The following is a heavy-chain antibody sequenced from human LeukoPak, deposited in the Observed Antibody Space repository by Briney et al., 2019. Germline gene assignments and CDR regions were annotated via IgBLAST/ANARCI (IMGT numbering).Heavy chain of an antibody. D-gene: IGHD6-13*01. CDR2: IYPGDSDT. CDR3: ARYPYSSSWYLAFDI. Sequence: GESLKISCKGSGYSFTSYWIGWVRQMPGKGLEWMGIIYPGDSDTRYSPSFQGQVTISADKSISTAYLQWSSLKASDTAMYYCARYPYSSSWYLAFDIWGQGTMVTVSS. CDR1: GYSFTSYW. J-gene: IGHJ3*02. V-gene: IGHV5-51*01.